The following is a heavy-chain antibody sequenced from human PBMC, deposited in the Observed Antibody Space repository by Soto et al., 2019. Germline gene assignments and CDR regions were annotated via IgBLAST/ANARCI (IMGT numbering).Heavy chain of an antibody. CDR3: ARFNPHNNWFDP. CDR1: GYTFTGYG. V-gene: IGHV1-18*04. CDR2: ISAYNGNT. J-gene: IGHJ5*02. Sequence: ASVKVSCKASGYTFTGYGISWVRQAPGQGLEWMGWISAYNGNTNYAQKLQGRVTMTTDTSTSTAYMELRSLRSDDTAVYYCARFNPHNNWFDPWGQGTLVTVSS. D-gene: IGHD2-21*01.